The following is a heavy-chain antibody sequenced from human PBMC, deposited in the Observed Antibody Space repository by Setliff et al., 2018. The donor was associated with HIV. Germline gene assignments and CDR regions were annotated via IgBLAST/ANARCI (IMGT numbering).Heavy chain of an antibody. D-gene: IGHD1-26*01. Sequence: SETLSLTCIVSGGSISSSSYYWGWIRQPPGKGLEWIGTVDNSGSTKYNPSLKSRLTISVDTSKDQFSLKLSSVTAADTAVYYCARGSGGSYYVNWGQGTLVTVSS. J-gene: IGHJ4*02. CDR2: VDNSGST. CDR3: ARGSGGSYYVN. V-gene: IGHV4-39*07. CDR1: GGSISSSSYY.